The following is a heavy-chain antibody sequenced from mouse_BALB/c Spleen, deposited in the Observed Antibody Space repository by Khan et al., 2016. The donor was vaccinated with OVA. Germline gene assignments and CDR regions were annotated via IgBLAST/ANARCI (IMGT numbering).Heavy chain of an antibody. Sequence: VQLKQSGPGLVKPSQSLSLTCTVTGYSITSDYAWNWIRQFPGNKLEWMGYISYSGSTSYTPSLNSRLSITRDTSKNQFFLQLNSVTTEDTATCCCTGGRTYWGQGTLVTVST. J-gene: IGHJ3*01. D-gene: IGHD3-3*01. CDR1: GYSITSDYA. CDR3: TGGRTY. V-gene: IGHV3-2*02. CDR2: ISYSGST.